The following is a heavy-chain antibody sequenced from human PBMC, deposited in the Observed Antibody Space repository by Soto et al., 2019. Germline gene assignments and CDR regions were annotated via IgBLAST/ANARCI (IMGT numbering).Heavy chain of an antibody. CDR1: GFTFSSYG. CDR2: IWYDGSNK. J-gene: IGHJ6*03. CDR3: ARYSSSWYRYYYYYMDV. V-gene: IGHV3-33*01. Sequence: GGSLRLSCAASGFTFSSYGMHWVRQAPGKGLEWVAVIWYDGSNKYYADSVKGRFTISRDNSKNTLYLQMNSLRAEDTAVYYCARYSSSWYRYYYYYMDVWGKGTTVTVSS. D-gene: IGHD6-13*01.